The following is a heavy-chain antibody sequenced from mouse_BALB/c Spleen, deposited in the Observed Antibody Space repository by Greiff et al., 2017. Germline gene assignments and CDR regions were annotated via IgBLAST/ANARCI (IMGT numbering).Heavy chain of an antibody. J-gene: IGHJ4*01. Sequence: EVQLVESGGGLVQPGGSLRLSCATSGFTFTDYYMSWVRQPPGKALEWLGFIRNKANGYTTEYSASVKGRFTISRDNSQSILYLQMNTLRAEDSATYYCARDIHYYGYDGPYAMDYWGQGTSVTVSS. CDR2: IRNKANGYTT. CDR3: ARDIHYYGYDGPYAMDY. V-gene: IGHV7-3*02. D-gene: IGHD2-2*01. CDR1: GFTFTDYY.